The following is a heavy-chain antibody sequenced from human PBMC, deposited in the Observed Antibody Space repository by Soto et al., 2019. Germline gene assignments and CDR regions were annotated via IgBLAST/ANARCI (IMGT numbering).Heavy chain of an antibody. V-gene: IGHV3-74*01. Sequence: GGSLRLSCAASGFTFSSYWMHWVRQAPGKGLGWVSRINSDGSSTSYADSVKGRFTISRDNAKNTLYLQMNSLRAEDTAVYYCARDALEPTDYWGQGTLVTVSS. CDR1: GFTFSSYW. CDR3: ARDALEPTDY. CDR2: INSDGSST. D-gene: IGHD1-1*01. J-gene: IGHJ4*02.